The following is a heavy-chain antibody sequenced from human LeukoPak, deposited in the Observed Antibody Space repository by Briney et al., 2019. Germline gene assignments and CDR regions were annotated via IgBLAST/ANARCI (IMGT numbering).Heavy chain of an antibody. CDR2: INPNSGGT. J-gene: IGHJ4*02. CDR1: GYTFTDYY. CDR3: ARDLDSSGLYYFDY. Sequence: ASVKVSCKASGYTFTDYYMHWVRQAPGQGLEWMGWINPNSGGTNYAQKFQGRVTMTRDTSISTAYMELSRLRSDDTAVYYCARDLDSSGLYYFDYWGQGTLVTVSS. V-gene: IGHV1-2*02. D-gene: IGHD3-22*01.